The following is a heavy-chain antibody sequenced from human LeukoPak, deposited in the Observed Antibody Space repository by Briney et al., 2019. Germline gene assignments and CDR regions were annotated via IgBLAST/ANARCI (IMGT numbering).Heavy chain of an antibody. D-gene: IGHD1-1*01. V-gene: IGHV4-59*04. CDR3: ARPVPSRLGWFDP. CDR1: GGSISSYY. J-gene: IGHJ5*02. Sequence: SETLSLTCTVSGGSISSYYWSWIRQPPGKGLEWIGTIYYSGTTYYNPSLKSRVTISVDTSKNQFSLRLTSVTAADTAVYHCARPVPSRLGWFDPWGQGTLVTVSS. CDR2: IYYSGTT.